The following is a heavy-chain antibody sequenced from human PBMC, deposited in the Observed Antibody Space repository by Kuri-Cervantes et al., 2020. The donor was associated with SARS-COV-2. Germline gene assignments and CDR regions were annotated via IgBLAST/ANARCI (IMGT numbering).Heavy chain of an antibody. J-gene: IGHJ3*02. Sequence: SVKVSCKASGGTFSSYAISWVQQAPGQGLEWMGGIVPMIGTAKYVQKFQGRVTITTDESTSTAYMELSSLRSEDTAVYYCAGDLGDGYNFAGDAFDIRGQGTMVTVSS. CDR3: AGDLGDGYNFAGDAFDI. D-gene: IGHD5-24*01. V-gene: IGHV1-69*05. CDR1: GGTFSSYA. CDR2: IVPMIGTA.